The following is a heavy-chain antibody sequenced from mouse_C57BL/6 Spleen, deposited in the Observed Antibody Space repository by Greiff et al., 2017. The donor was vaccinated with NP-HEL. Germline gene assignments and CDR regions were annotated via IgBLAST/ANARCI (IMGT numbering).Heavy chain of an antibody. CDR1: GFTINDYY. Sequence: VQLQQSGAELVKPGASVKLSCTASGFTINDYYMHWVKQRTEQGLEWIGRIDPEDGDTNYAPKFQGKATITADTSSNTASLQLSSLTSEDTGDYYCARDDGYLDDGGKGTTLTVSS. J-gene: IGHJ2*01. D-gene: IGHD2-3*01. CDR3: ARDDGYLDD. V-gene: IGHV14-2*01. CDR2: IDPEDGDT.